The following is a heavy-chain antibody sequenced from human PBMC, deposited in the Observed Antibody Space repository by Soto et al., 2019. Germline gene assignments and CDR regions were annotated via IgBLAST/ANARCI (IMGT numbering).Heavy chain of an antibody. J-gene: IGHJ6*02. CDR1: GGTFTNYA. Sequence: QVQLVQSGAEVKKPGSSLKDSCKASGGTFTNYAFSWVRQAPGQGLEWLGGIIPVFGTPDYAQKFQGRVTITADESTRTASMELSSLRSDDTAVYYCARERSVGYCITTTCPKPFYYYAMDVWGQGTTVTVSS. V-gene: IGHV1-69*12. D-gene: IGHD2-2*01. CDR2: IIPVFGTP. CDR3: ARERSVGYCITTTCPKPFYYYAMDV.